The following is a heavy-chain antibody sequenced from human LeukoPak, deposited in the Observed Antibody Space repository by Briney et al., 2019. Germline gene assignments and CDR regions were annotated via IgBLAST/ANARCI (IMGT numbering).Heavy chain of an antibody. J-gene: IGHJ4*02. CDR1: GFTFSSYA. D-gene: IGHD4-17*01. V-gene: IGHV3-30*18. CDR2: ISYDGSNK. Sequence: GRSLRLSCAASGFTFSSYAMHWVRQAPGKGLEWVAIISYDGSNKFYADSVKGRFTISRDNSKNTLFLQMDSLRAEDTAVYYCAKDQSDYAGNYFDYWGQGTLVTVSS. CDR3: AKDQSDYAGNYFDY.